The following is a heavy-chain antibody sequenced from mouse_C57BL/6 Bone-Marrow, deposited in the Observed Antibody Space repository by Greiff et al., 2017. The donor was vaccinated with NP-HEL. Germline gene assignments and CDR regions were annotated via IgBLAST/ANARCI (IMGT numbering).Heavy chain of an antibody. V-gene: IGHV2-5*01. CDR1: GFSLTSYG. CDR2: IWRGGST. Sequence: VQGVESGPGLVQPSQSLSITCTVSGFSLTSYGVHWVRQSPGKGLEWLGVIWRGGSTDYNAAFMSRLSITKDNSKSQVFFKMNSLQADDTAIYYCAKTITTVVGNWYFDVWGTGTTVTVSS. D-gene: IGHD1-1*01. CDR3: AKTITTVVGNWYFDV. J-gene: IGHJ1*03.